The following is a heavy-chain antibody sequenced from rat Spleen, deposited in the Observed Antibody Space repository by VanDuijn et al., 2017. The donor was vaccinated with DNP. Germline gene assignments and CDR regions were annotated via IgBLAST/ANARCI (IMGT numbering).Heavy chain of an antibody. CDR2: IRYDGGST. CDR3: ARHVLPLRVWDY. Sequence: EVQLVESGGGLEQPGRSLKLSCAASGFIFSDYYMAWVRQAPTKGLEWVAYIRYDGGSTYYGDSVKGRFTISRDNAKSTLYLQMISLRSEDMATYYCARHVLPLRVWDYWGQGVMVTVSS. D-gene: IGHD4-1*01. CDR1: GFIFSDYY. V-gene: IGHV5-22*01. J-gene: IGHJ2*01.